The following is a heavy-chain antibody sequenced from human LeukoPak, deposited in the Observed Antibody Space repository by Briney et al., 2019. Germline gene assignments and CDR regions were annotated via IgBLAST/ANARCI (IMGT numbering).Heavy chain of an antibody. Sequence: GGSLRLSCAASGFTFSSYAMTWVRQAPGKGLEWVSSISVNGGTTYYADSVKGRFTISRDSSKNTLYLQMNSLRAEDAAVYYCVKGGGNVRRYFEYWGQGTLVTVSS. D-gene: IGHD4-23*01. J-gene: IGHJ4*02. V-gene: IGHV3-23*01. CDR2: ISVNGGTT. CDR3: VKGGGNVRRYFEY. CDR1: GFTFSSYA.